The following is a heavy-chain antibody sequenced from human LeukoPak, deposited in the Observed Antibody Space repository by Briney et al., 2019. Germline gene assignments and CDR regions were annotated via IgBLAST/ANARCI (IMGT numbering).Heavy chain of an antibody. V-gene: IGHV4-39*01. CDR2: MYYSGST. CDR1: GGSISSSSDY. Sequence: SETLSLTCTVSGGSISSSSDYWGGVRQPPGKGLEWIGSMYYSGSTYYNPSLKSRVTISVDTSKNQFSLNLSSVTAADTSVYYCARFKYYGSGNYFDHWGQGTLVTVSS. J-gene: IGHJ4*02. CDR3: ARFKYYGSGNYFDH. D-gene: IGHD3-10*01.